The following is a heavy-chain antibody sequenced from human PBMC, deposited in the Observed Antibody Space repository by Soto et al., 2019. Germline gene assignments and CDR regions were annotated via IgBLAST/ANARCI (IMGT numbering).Heavy chain of an antibody. V-gene: IGHV5-51*01. CDR3: ARRSPLYYDFWSGPQYYFDY. Sequence: PGESLKISCKGSGYSFTSYWIGWVGQMPGKGLEWMGIIYPGDSDTRYSPSFQGQVTISADKSISTAYLQWSSLKASDTAMYYCARRSPLYYDFWSGPQYYFDYWGQGTLVTVSS. CDR2: IYPGDSDT. D-gene: IGHD3-3*01. J-gene: IGHJ4*02. CDR1: GYSFTSYW.